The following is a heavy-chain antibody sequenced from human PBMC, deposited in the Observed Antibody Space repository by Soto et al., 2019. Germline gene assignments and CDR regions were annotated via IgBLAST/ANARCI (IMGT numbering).Heavy chain of an antibody. V-gene: IGHV3-23*01. J-gene: IGHJ3*01. D-gene: IGHD3-22*01. Sequence: EVQLLESGGGLVQPGGSLRLSCVASGFTFINNAMSWVRQAPGKGLEWVSSVTGTGGTTYYSDSVKGRFTISRDNSKNPVFLKRNSLRFEDTAMYYCVNQASGFVYDVFEFWGKGKRVTVSS. CDR3: VNQASGFVYDVFEF. CDR2: VTGTGGTT. CDR1: GFTFINNA.